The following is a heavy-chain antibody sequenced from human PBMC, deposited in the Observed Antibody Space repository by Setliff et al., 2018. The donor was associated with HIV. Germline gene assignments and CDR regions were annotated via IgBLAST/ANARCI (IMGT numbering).Heavy chain of an antibody. CDR2: INPSDGTT. CDR3: VKEYHTTATDTRVANYFDY. J-gene: IGHJ4*02. Sequence: GASVKVSCKASGGTFGRFGISWVRQAPGQGLEYMGIINPSDGTTDYTQKFQDRVAMTSDTSTSTVYMELRSLRSEDTAIYYCVKEYHTTATDTRVANYFDYWGQGTLVTVSS. V-gene: IGHV1-46*01. CDR1: GGTFGRFG. D-gene: IGHD6-13*01.